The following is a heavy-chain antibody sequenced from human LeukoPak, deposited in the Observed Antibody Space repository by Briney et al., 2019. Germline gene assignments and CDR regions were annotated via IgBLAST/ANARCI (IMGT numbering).Heavy chain of an antibody. V-gene: IGHV1-2*02. D-gene: IGHD2-2*01. J-gene: IGHJ3*02. CDR3: ARGYCSSTSCYYWSAFAFDI. Sequence: ASVKVSCKASGYTFTGYYMHWVRQAPGQGLEWMGWINPNSGGTNYAQKFQGRVTMTRDTSISTAYMELSRLRSDDTAVHYCARGYCSSTSCYYWSAFAFDIWGQGTMVTVSS. CDR1: GYTFTGYY. CDR2: INPNSGGT.